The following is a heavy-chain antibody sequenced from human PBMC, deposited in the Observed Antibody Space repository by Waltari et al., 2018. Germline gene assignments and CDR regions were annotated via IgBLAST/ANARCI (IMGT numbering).Heavy chain of an antibody. D-gene: IGHD3-22*01. V-gene: IGHV1-69*05. CDR3: ASFYYYDSSGYLYYYGMDV. CDR1: AGTFSSYA. CDR2: IIPIFGTA. J-gene: IGHJ6*02. Sequence: QVQLVQSGAEVKKPGSSVKVSCKASAGTFSSYAISWVRPAPGQGLEWMGGIIPIFGTANYAQKFQGRVTITTDESTSTAYMELSSLRSEDTAVYYCASFYYYDSSGYLYYYGMDVWGQGTTVTVSS.